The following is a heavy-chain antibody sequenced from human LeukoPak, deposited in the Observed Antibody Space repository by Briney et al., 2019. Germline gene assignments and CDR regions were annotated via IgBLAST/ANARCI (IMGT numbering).Heavy chain of an antibody. CDR1: GFTFSSNY. V-gene: IGHV3-53*01. D-gene: IGHD3-22*01. J-gene: IGHJ4*02. Sequence: GGSLRLSCAASGFTFSSNYMSWVRQAPGKGLEWVSVIYSGGSTYHADSVKGRFTISRDNSKNTLYLQMNSLRAEDTAVYYCARMYYYDSSGYPPGGYWGQGTLVTVSS. CDR3: ARMYYYDSSGYPPGGY. CDR2: IYSGGST.